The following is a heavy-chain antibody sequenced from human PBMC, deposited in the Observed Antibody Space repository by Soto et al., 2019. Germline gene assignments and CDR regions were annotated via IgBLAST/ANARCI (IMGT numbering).Heavy chain of an antibody. D-gene: IGHD3-16*01. Sequence: EVQLVESGGGLLEPGGSQTLTGATSGFILGVYWMSWVREAPGKGLEGVANIKQDGSNKYYMDSVKGRFDIPRDNDKNSGYLQLNSLRAEDTAVYYCARGGGNFDQWGQGTLVTVSS. J-gene: IGHJ4*02. V-gene: IGHV3-7*04. CDR2: IKQDGSNK. CDR1: GFILGVYW. CDR3: ARGGGNFDQ.